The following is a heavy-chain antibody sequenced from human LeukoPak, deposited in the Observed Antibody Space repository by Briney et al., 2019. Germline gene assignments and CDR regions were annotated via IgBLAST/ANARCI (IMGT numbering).Heavy chain of an antibody. CDR3: TRNAGDGYNFYFDY. Sequence: GGSLRLSCAASGFTFSGSAMHWVRQASGKGLEWVGRIRSKANSYATAYAASVKGRFTISRDDSKNTAYLQMNSLKTEDTAVYYCTRNAGDGYNFYFDYWGQGTLVTVSS. V-gene: IGHV3-73*01. J-gene: IGHJ4*02. D-gene: IGHD5-24*01. CDR1: GFTFSGSA. CDR2: IRSKANSYAT.